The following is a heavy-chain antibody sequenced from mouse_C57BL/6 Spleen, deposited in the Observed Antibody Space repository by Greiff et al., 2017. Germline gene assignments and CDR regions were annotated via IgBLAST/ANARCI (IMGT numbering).Heavy chain of an antibody. CDR2: IYPGDGDT. D-gene: IGHD5-1*01. Sequence: QVQLQQPGTELVKPGASVKLSCKASGYTFTSYWMHWVKQRPGQGLEWIGRIYPGDGDTNYNGKFKGKATLTADKSSSTAYMQLSSLTSEDSAVYFCARAFYLWYFDVWGTGTTVTVSS. J-gene: IGHJ1*03. V-gene: IGHV1-53*01. CDR1: GYTFTSYW. CDR3: ARAFYLWYFDV.